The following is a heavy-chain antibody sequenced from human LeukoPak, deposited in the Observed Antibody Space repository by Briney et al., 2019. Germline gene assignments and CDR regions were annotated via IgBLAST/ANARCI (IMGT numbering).Heavy chain of an antibody. V-gene: IGHV1-2*04. CDR3: ARGLDSSGWYFGY. J-gene: IGHJ4*02. CDR2: INPNSGGT. CDR1: GYTLTGYY. D-gene: IGHD6-19*01. Sequence: ASVKVSCKASGYTLTGYYMHWVRQAPGQGLEWMGWINPNSGGTNYAQKFQGWVTMTRDTSISTAYMELSRLRSDDTAVYYCARGLDSSGWYFGYWGQGTLVTVSS.